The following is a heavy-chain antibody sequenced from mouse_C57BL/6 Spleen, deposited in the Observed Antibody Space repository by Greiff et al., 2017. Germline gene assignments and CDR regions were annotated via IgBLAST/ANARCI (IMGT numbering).Heavy chain of an antibody. D-gene: IGHD4-1*01. V-gene: IGHV5-4*01. CDR1: GFTFSSYA. J-gene: IGHJ1*03. CDR2: ISDGGSYT. CDR3: ARQDWDVWYFDV. Sequence: EVQVVESGGGLVKPGGSLKLSCAASGFTFSSYAMSWVRQTPEKRLEWVATISDGGSYTYYPDNVKGRFTISRDNAKNNLYLQMSHLKSEDTAMYYCARQDWDVWYFDVWGTGTTVTVSS.